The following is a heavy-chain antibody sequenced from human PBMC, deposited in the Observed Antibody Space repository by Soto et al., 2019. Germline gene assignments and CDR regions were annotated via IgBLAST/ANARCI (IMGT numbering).Heavy chain of an antibody. Sequence: QVQLQESGPGLVKPSQTLSLTCTVSGGSISSGGYYWSWIRQHPGKGLEWIGYIYYSGSTYYNPSLKRRVTISVDTSKNQSSLRLSSVTAADTAVYYCAGIYSGSPGGTLRYWGQGTLVTVSS. J-gene: IGHJ4*02. D-gene: IGHD1-26*01. CDR3: AGIYSGSPGGTLRY. V-gene: IGHV4-31*03. CDR2: IYYSGST. CDR1: GGSISSGGYY.